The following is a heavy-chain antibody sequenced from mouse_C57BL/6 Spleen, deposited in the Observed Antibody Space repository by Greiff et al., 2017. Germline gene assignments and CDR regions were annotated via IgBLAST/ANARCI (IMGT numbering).Heavy chain of an antibody. CDR3: ARQYDYDGDAMDY. V-gene: IGHV5-6*02. CDR2: ISSGGSYT. Sequence: DVKLQESGGDLVKPGGSLKLSCAASGFTFSSYGMSWVRQTPDKRLEWVATISSGGSYTYYPDSVKGRFTISRDNAKNTLYLQMSSLKSEDTAMYYCARQYDYDGDAMDYWGQGTSVTVSS. D-gene: IGHD2-4*01. J-gene: IGHJ4*01. CDR1: GFTFSSYG.